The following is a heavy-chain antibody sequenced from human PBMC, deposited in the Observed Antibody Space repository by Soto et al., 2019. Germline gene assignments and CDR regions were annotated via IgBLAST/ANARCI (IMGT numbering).Heavy chain of an antibody. CDR3: AIVLCPAAASWFDT. J-gene: IGHJ5*02. V-gene: IGHV1-69*13. D-gene: IGHD3-10*02. CDR1: GGTFSSYA. Sequence: SVKASCKASGGTFSSYAISWVRQAPGQGLEWMGGIIPIFGTANYAQKFQGRVTITADESTSTAYMELSSLRSEDTAVYYCAIVLCPAAASWFDTRGQGTLVTVSS. CDR2: IIPIFGTA.